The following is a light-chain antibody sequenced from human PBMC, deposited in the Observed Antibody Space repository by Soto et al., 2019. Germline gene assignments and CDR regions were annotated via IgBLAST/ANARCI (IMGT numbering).Light chain of an antibody. CDR2: EVT. CDR1: TRDVGGYDH. CDR3: SSDAGNYNYV. Sequence: QSALTQPPSASGSPGQPVTTPGPETTRDVGGYDHVSWYQQHPGKAPKLMIYEVTKRPAGVPDRFSSSKSGNTASLTVSGLQAEDEADYYCSSDAGNYNYVFGTGTKVTVL. J-gene: IGLJ1*01. V-gene: IGLV2-8*01.